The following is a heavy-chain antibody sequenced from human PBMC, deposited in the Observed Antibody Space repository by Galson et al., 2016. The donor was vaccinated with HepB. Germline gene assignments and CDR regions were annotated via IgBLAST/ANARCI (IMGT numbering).Heavy chain of an antibody. CDR3: ARGGGYYYFDY. Sequence: SLRLSCAASGFTFSSYWMHWVRQAPGKGLVWVSRINSDESNTNYADSVKGRFTISRDNTKNTLYLQMNSLRAEDTAAYYCARGGGYYYFDYWGQGNLVTVSS. D-gene: IGHD2-21*01. J-gene: IGHJ4*02. V-gene: IGHV3-74*01. CDR2: INSDESNT. CDR1: GFTFSSYW.